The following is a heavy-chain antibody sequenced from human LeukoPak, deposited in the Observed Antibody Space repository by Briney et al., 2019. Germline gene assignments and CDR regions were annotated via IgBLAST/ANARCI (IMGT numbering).Heavy chain of an antibody. D-gene: IGHD2-15*01. CDR2: INSDGSST. CDR1: GFTFSSYW. V-gene: IGHV3-74*01. J-gene: IGHJ3*02. Sequence: GGSLRLSCAASGFTFSSYWMHWVRQAPGKGLVWVSRINSDGSSTTYADSVKGRFTISRDNAKNTLYLQMNSLRAEDTAVYYCARTRGDCSGGSCYFDAFDIWGQGTVATVSS. CDR3: ARTRGDCSGGSCYFDAFDI.